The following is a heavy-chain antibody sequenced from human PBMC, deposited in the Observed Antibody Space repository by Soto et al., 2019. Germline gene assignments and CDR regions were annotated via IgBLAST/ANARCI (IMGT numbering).Heavy chain of an antibody. Sequence: QVQLVESGGGVVQPGRSLRLSCAASGFMFSGFGMHWVRQAPGKGLQWVAGISKDGSKKYYGDSVKGRFTISRDNSRKTRYLQMNGLRAEDTAGYYCANPSGYYFGLGSHDEASDMWGQGTVVTVFS. CDR2: ISKDGSKK. J-gene: IGHJ3*02. CDR3: ANPSGYYFGLGSHDEASDM. CDR1: GFMFSGFG. V-gene: IGHV3-30*18. D-gene: IGHD3-10*01.